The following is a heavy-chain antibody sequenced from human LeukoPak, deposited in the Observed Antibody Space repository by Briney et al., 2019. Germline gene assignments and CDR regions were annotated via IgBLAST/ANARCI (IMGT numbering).Heavy chain of an antibody. CDR1: GGSISSSSHY. CDR3: AKTKLDWLLFDF. Sequence: PSETLSLTCTVSGGSISSSSHYWGWIRQPPGKGLEWIGSIYYSGSTYYNPSLKSRVTISVDTSKNQFSLKLSSVTAADTALYYCAKTKLDWLLFDFWGQGILVTVSS. J-gene: IGHJ4*02. V-gene: IGHV4-39*07. D-gene: IGHD3-9*01. CDR2: IYYSGST.